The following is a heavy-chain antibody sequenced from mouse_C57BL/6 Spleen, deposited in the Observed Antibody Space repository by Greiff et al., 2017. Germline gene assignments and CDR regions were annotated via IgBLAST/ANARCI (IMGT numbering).Heavy chain of an antibody. CDR3: ARVVTRVDAMDY. V-gene: IGHV1-7*01. CDR1: GYTFTSYW. Sequence: VQLVESGAELVKPGASVKLSCKASGYTFTSYWMHWVKQRPGQGLEWIGYINPSSGYTKYNQKFKDKATLTADKSSSTAYMQLSSLTYEDSAVYYCARVVTRVDAMDYWGQGTSVTVSS. D-gene: IGHD1-1*01. CDR2: INPSSGYT. J-gene: IGHJ4*01.